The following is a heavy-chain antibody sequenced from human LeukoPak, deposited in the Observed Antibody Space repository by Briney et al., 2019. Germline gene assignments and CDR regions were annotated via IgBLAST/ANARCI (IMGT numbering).Heavy chain of an antibody. CDR3: ASSSVTSPYYFDY. V-gene: IGHV1-69*13. D-gene: IGHD4-17*01. J-gene: IGHJ4*02. CDR2: IIPIFGKA. Sequence: SVKVSCKASGYTFTGYYMHWVRQAPGQGLEWMGGIIPIFGKADYAQKFQDRVTITADESTSTAYMELSSLRSEDTAVYYCASSSVTSPYYFDYWGQGTLVTVSS. CDR1: GYTFTGYY.